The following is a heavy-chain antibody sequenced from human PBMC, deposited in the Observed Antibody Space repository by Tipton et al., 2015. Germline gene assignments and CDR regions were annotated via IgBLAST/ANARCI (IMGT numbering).Heavy chain of an antibody. CDR2: IFHSGST. Sequence: TLSLTCSVSGYSISSGYYWGWIRQPPGKGLEWIGSIFHSGSTFYNPSLESRVTISVDTSKNQFSLKLSSVTAADTAVYYCARSNYDLLTGYSRSFDYWGRGTLVTVSS. J-gene: IGHJ4*02. CDR1: GYSISSGYY. V-gene: IGHV4-38-2*01. D-gene: IGHD3-9*01. CDR3: ARSNYDLLTGYSRSFDY.